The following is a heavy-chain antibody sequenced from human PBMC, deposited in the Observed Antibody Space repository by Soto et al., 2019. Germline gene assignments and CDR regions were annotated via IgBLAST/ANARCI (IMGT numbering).Heavy chain of an antibody. CDR2: INTVSDT. CDR1: GFMFSDYY. Sequence: QVQLMQSGGGLVKPGGSLRLSCAASGFMFSDYYMTWIRQTPVRGLEWVAYINTVSDTNYADSVRGRFTIYRDNATNSLFLQMNSLRLEDSAVYYCARGHYSMDVWGQGTTVIVSS. V-gene: IGHV3-11*03. CDR3: ARGHYSMDV. J-gene: IGHJ6*02.